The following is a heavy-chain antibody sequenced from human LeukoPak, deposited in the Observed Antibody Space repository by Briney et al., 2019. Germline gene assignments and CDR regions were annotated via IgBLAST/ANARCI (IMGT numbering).Heavy chain of an antibody. CDR2: IYYSGST. V-gene: IGHV4-61*01. J-gene: IGHJ6*04. Sequence: PSETLSLTCTVSGGSVSSGSYYWSWIRQPPGKGLEWIGYIYYSGSTSYNPSLKSRVTISVDTSKNQFSLKVTSMTAADTAVYCCARAPPHLDYYYYGMDVWGKGTTVTVSS. CDR3: ARAPPHLDYYYYGMDV. D-gene: IGHD1-14*01. CDR1: GGSVSSGSYY.